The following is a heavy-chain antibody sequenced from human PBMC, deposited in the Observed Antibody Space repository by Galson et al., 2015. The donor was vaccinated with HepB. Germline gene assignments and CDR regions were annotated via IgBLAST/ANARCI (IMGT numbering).Heavy chain of an antibody. V-gene: IGHV3-64D*06. CDR1: GITFSNYA. J-gene: IGHJ6*03. Sequence: SLRLSCAASGITFSNYAVHWVRQAPGKGLEYVSFISSNGGTTYYADSVRGRFTISRDNSKNTLFLQMNSLRAEDTAVYYCVEDFSWGGASYFMDVWGTGTTVTVSS. CDR2: ISSNGGTT. CDR3: VEDFSWGGASYFMDV. D-gene: IGHD7-27*01.